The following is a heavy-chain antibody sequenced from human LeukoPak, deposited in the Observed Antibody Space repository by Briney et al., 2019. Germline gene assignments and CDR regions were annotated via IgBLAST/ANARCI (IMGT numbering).Heavy chain of an antibody. J-gene: IGHJ4*02. CDR1: GFTSSSYA. CDR3: AKRVVPATDCFDY. D-gene: IGHD2-2*01. CDR2: ISGSGGNT. Sequence: GSLRLSCAASGFTSSSYALNWVRQAPGKGLEWVSGISGSGGNTYYADSVKGRFTISRDNSKYTLYLQMNSLRAEDTAVYYCAKRVVPATDCFDYWGQGTLVTVSS. V-gene: IGHV3-23*01.